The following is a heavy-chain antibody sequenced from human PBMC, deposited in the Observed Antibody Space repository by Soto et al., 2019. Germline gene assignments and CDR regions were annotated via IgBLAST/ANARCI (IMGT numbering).Heavy chain of an antibody. CDR3: AKLLRDSVYYPTGY. D-gene: IGHD3-22*01. Sequence: EVQLLESGGGLVQPGGSLRLSCAASAFTSSSYAMSWVRQAPGKGLEWVSTIGGGGGSSTYYADSVKGRFTIFRDNSKNTLFLQMNSLRAEDTALYYCAKLLRDSVYYPTGYWGQGTLVTVSS. J-gene: IGHJ4*02. CDR2: IGGGGGSST. V-gene: IGHV3-23*01. CDR1: AFTSSSYA.